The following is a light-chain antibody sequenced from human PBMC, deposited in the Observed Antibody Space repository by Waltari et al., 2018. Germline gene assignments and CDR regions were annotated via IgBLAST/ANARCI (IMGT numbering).Light chain of an antibody. J-gene: IGKJ3*01. V-gene: IGKV1-12*01. CDR3: QLAQRFPF. Sequence: QMTQSPLSVSASIGASVAISCRASQDIASWLAWYQQHPGKAPRLLVYAASNLQSGVPSRFSGSGSGTNFTLTINSLQPEDFATYYCQLAQRFPFFGPGTKVDVK. CDR1: QDIASW. CDR2: AAS.